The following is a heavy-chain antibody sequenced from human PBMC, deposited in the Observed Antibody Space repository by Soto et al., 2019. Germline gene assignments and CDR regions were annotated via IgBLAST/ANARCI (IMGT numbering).Heavy chain of an antibody. CDR1: GYTFTSYG. D-gene: IGHD2-15*01. V-gene: IGHV1-18*01. CDR3: ARGGGPYEGIDH. CDR2: ISADTGNT. Sequence: QVPLVQSGAEVKKPGASVKVSCKASGYTFTSYGISWVRQAPGQGLEWMGWISADTGNTKSAQKLQGRVSLTTDTSTSTAYMDRRSLRSADTAVYYCARGGGPYEGIDHWGQGTLVTVSS. J-gene: IGHJ4*02.